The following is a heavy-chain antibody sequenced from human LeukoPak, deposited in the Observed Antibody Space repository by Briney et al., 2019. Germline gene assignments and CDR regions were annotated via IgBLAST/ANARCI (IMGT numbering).Heavy chain of an antibody. CDR3: ARSARRDDYGDC. J-gene: IGHJ4*02. CDR1: GYTFTSYG. D-gene: IGHD3-10*01. CDR2: ISAYNGNT. V-gene: IGHV1-18*01. Sequence: ASVKVSCKASGYTFTSYGISWVRQAPGQGLEWMGWISAYNGNTNYAQKLQGRVTMTTDTSTSRAYMELRSLRSDDTAVYYCARSARRDDYGDCWGQGTLVTVSS.